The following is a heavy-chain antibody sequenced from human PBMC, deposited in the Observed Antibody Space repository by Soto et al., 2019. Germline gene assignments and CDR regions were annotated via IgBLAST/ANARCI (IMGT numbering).Heavy chain of an antibody. Sequence: PGGSLRLSCTASGFTFSDYAMSWVRQAPGKGLEWVGFIRSKAYGGTTEYAASVNGRFTISRDDSKSIAYLQMNSLKTEDTAVYYCSRDETNYYYYGMDVWGQGTTVTVSS. CDR3: SRDETNYYYYGMDV. J-gene: IGHJ6*02. CDR2: IRSKAYGGTT. V-gene: IGHV3-49*04. D-gene: IGHD4-17*01. CDR1: GFTFSDYA.